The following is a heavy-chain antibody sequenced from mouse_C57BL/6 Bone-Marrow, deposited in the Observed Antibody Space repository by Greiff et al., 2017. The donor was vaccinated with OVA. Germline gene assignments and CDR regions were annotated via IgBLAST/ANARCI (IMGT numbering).Heavy chain of an antibody. CDR2: IDPSDSYT. Sequence: QVQLQQPGAELVMPGASVKLSCKASGYTFTSYWMHWVKQRPGQGLEWIGEIDPSDSYTNYNQKFKGKSTLTVDKYSSTAYMQLSSLTSEDSAVYDCARERYLLGDYWGQGTTLTVSS. CDR3: ARERYLLGDY. D-gene: IGHD1-1*01. CDR1: GYTFTSYW. V-gene: IGHV1-69*01. J-gene: IGHJ2*01.